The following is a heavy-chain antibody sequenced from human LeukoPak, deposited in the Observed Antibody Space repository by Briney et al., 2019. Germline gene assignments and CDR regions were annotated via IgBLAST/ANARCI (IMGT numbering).Heavy chain of an antibody. CDR3: ARDTAPYYLGGSGYYLDY. V-gene: IGHV1-2*02. CDR2: INPNSNST. CDR1: GYTFIDYY. Sequence: GASVKVSCKASGYTFIDYYIHWVRQAPGQGLEWMGWINPNSNSTNYAQKFQGRVTLTWDTSISTVYMELSTMRSDDTAVYYCARDTAPYYLGGSGYYLDYWGQGTLVTVSS. J-gene: IGHJ4*02. D-gene: IGHD3-22*01.